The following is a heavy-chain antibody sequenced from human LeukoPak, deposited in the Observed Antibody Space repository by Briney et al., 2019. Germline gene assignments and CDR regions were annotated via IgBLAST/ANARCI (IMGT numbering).Heavy chain of an antibody. J-gene: IGHJ6*02. D-gene: IGHD3-3*01. V-gene: IGHV3-21*01. CDR3: ARAAGEEFGVVQGYYSMDV. CDR2: ISSSSSYI. CDR1: GFTFSSYS. Sequence: GGSLRLSCAASGFTFSSYSMNWVRQAPGKGLEWVSSISSSSSYIYYADSVKGRFTISRDNAKNSLYLQMNSLRAEDTAVYYCARAAGEEFGVVQGYYSMDVWGQGTTVTVSS.